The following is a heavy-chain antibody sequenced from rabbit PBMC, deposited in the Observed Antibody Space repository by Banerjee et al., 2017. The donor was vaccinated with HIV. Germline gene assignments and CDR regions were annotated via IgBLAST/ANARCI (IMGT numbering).Heavy chain of an antibody. Sequence: QEQLEESGGDLVKPEGSLTLTCTASGFSFSSNYWICWVRQAPGKGLEWIGCIYAGSSDSTYYASWAKGRFTISSTSSSTVTLQMTSLTAADTATYFCARDLAGVTGWNFNLWGQGTLVTVS. V-gene: IGHV1S45*01. CDR2: IYAGSSDST. CDR3: ARDLAGVTGWNFNL. CDR1: GFSFSSNYW. J-gene: IGHJ4*01. D-gene: IGHD4-1*01.